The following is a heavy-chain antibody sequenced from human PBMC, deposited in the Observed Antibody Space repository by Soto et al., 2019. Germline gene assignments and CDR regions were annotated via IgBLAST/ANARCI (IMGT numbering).Heavy chain of an antibody. CDR2: INHSGST. Sequence: SETLSLTCAVYGGSFSGYYWSWIRQPPGKGLEWIGEINHSGSTIYNPSLKSRVTISVDTSKNQFSLKLSSLTAADTAVYYCARVLGQYASGWYLYFDYWGQGTLVTVSS. V-gene: IGHV4-34*01. J-gene: IGHJ4*02. CDR3: ARVLGQYASGWYLYFDY. D-gene: IGHD6-19*01. CDR1: GGSFSGYY.